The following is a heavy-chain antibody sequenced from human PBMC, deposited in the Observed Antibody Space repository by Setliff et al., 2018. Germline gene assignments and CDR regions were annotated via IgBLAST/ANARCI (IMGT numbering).Heavy chain of an antibody. D-gene: IGHD2-15*01. V-gene: IGHV4-38-2*01. Sequence: PSETLSLTCAVSGSAISSGHYWGWIRQPPGKGGLEWIGSFRPSGRTYYNPSLKSRVTMSVDTSKNQFSLNLTSVTAADTAVYYCARASVVHAIAVGYWGQGTLVTVSS. CDR1: GSAISSGHY. CDR3: ARASVVHAIAVGY. J-gene: IGHJ4*02. CDR2: FRPSGRT.